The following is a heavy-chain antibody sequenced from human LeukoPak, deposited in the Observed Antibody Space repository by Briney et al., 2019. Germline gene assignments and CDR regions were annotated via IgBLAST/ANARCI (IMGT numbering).Heavy chain of an antibody. D-gene: IGHD3-10*01. CDR2: IKQDGSEK. CDR3: ARVGGSGSYYDY. J-gene: IGHJ4*02. CDR1: GGSISSYY. Sequence: ETLSLTCTVSGGSISSYYWTWIRQAPGKGLEWMANIKQDGSEKYYVDSVKDQFTISRDNAKNSLYLQMNSLRAEDTAVYYCARVGGSGSYYDYWGQGTLVTVSS. V-gene: IGHV3-7*01.